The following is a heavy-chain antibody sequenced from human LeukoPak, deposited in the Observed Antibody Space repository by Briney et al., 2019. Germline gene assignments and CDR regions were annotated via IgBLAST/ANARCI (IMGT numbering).Heavy chain of an antibody. CDR3: AREYSSGWYVPGDY. V-gene: IGHV1-3*01. J-gene: IGHJ4*02. CDR1: GYTFTSYA. Sequence: ASVKVSCKASGYTFTSYAMHWVRQAPGQRLEWMGWINAGNGITKYSQKFQGRVTITRDTSASTAYMELSSPRSEDTAVYYCAREYSSGWYVPGDYWGQGTLVTVSS. CDR2: INAGNGIT. D-gene: IGHD6-19*01.